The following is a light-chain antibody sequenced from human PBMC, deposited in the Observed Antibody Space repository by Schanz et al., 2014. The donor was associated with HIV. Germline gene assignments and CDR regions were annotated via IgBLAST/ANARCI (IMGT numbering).Light chain of an antibody. V-gene: IGLV2-14*02. J-gene: IGLJ1*01. CDR1: SSDARGYNL. Sequence: QSALPQPASVSGSPGQSITISCTGTSSDARGYNLLFRYQHPPDKAPKLIIYEGTKRPSGVSDRFSGSKSGNTASLTVSGLQAEDEADYYCSSYTSSSTYVFGTGTKLTVL. CDR3: SSYTSSSTYV. CDR2: EGT.